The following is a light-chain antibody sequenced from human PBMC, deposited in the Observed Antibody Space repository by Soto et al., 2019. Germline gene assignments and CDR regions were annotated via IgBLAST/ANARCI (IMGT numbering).Light chain of an antibody. CDR2: KAS. Sequence: DIQMTQSPSTLSASVGDRVTITCRPSQSINTWLAWYQKKPGKAPKLLIQKASSLESGVPSRFSGSGSGTEFTLTITSLQPEDFATCYCQQYHNFVPTFGQGTKLEIK. CDR1: QSINTW. CDR3: QQYHNFVPT. J-gene: IGKJ2*01. V-gene: IGKV1-5*03.